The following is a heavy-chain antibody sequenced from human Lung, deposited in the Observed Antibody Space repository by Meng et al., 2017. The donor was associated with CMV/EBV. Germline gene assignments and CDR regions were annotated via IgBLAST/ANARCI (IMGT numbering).Heavy chain of an antibody. CDR2: IKDKTEDATT. CDR1: GFKFTRAS. CDR3: STFAYFNL. Sequence: LSCAASGFKFTRASMNWVRQSPGKGLEWVALIKDKTEDATTDYSASVRGRFTISRDDSKSTLYLQMNSLKIEDAAMYYWSTFAYFNLWGRGTLVTVSS. J-gene: IGHJ2*01. V-gene: IGHV3-15*01.